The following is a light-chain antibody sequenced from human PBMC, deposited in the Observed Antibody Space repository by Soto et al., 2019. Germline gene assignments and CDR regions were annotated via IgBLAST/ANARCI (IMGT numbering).Light chain of an antibody. CDR2: DAS. CDR1: QSVSTY. V-gene: IGKV3-11*01. Sequence: EIVLTQSPATLSLSPGERATLCCRASQSVSTYLVWYQQKPGQTPRLLIYDASNRATGIPARFSGSGSGTDFTLTISSLEPEDFAVYYCQQRSNWPAFGQGTRLEIK. CDR3: QQRSNWPA. J-gene: IGKJ5*01.